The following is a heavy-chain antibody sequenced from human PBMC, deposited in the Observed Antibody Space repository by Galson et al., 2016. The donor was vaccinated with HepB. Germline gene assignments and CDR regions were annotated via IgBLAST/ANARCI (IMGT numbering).Heavy chain of an antibody. D-gene: IGHD2-21*01. CDR3: ARSVWRWRGMDV. J-gene: IGHJ6*02. CDR2: ISYDGSNK. CDR1: GFTFSYYA. Sequence: SLRLSCAAFGFTFSYYAIHWVRQAPGKGLEWVAVISYDGSNKYYADSVKGRFTISRDNSKNMLYLQMNSLRAEDTAVYYCARSVWRWRGMDVWGQGTTVTVSS. V-gene: IGHV3-30*04.